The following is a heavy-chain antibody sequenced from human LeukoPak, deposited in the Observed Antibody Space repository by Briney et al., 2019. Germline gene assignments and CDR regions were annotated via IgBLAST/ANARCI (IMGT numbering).Heavy chain of an antibody. CDR1: GYTFTGYY. CDR2: INPNSGGT. Sequence: ASVKVSCKASGYTFTGYYMHWVRQAPGQGLEWMGWINPNSGGTNYAQKFQGRVTVTRDTSISTAYMELSRLRSDDTAVYYCARVSIFGVVIMDYWGQGTLVTVSS. V-gene: IGHV1-2*02. CDR3: ARVSIFGVVIMDY. D-gene: IGHD3-3*01. J-gene: IGHJ4*02.